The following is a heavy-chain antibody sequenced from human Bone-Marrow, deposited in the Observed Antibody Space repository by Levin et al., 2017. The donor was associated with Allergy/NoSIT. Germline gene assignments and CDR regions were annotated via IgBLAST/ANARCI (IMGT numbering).Heavy chain of an antibody. CDR2: IIPIFGTA. Sequence: GGSLRLSCKASGGTFSSYAISWVRQAPGQGLEWMGGIIPIFGTANYAQKFQGRVTITADESTSTAYMELSSLRSEDTAVYYCARVAIFGVVEFYYYYGMDVWGQGTTVTVSS. J-gene: IGHJ6*02. D-gene: IGHD3-3*01. V-gene: IGHV1-69*01. CDR1: GGTFSSYA. CDR3: ARVAIFGVVEFYYYYGMDV.